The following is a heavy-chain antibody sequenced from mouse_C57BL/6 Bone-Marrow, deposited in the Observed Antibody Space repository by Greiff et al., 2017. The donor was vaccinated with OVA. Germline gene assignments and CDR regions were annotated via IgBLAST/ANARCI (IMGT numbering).Heavy chain of an antibody. D-gene: IGHD1-1*01. CDR3: ATYYGSSPYWYFDV. Sequence: DVKLVESGPGLVKPSQSLSLTCSVTGYSITSGYYWNWIRQFPGNKLEWMGYISYDGSNNYNPSLKNRISITRDTSKNQFFLKLNSVTTEDTATYYCATYYGSSPYWYFDVWGTGTTVTVSS. V-gene: IGHV3-6*01. J-gene: IGHJ1*03. CDR2: ISYDGSN. CDR1: GYSITSGYY.